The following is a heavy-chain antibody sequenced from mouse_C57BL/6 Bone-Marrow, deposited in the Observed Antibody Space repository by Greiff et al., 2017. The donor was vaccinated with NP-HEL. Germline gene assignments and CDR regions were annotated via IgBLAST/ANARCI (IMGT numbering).Heavy chain of an antibody. CDR3: AREIYYYGRGYWYFDV. CDR2: IYPRSGNT. J-gene: IGHJ1*03. D-gene: IGHD1-1*01. CDR1: GYTFTSYG. Sequence: VQLQQSGAELARPGASVKLSCKASGYTFTSYGISWVKQRTGQGLEWIGEIYPRSGNTYYNEKFKGKATLTADKSSSTAYMELRSLTSEDSAVYFCAREIYYYGRGYWYFDVWGTGTTVTVSS. V-gene: IGHV1-81*01.